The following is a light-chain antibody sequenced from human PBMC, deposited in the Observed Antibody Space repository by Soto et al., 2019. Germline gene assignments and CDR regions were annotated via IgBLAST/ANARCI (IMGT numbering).Light chain of an antibody. CDR1: QSVRSY. Sequence: EIVLTQSPATLSLSPGERATLSCRASQSVRSYLAWYQQKPGQAPRLLIYDASNRATGIPARFSGSGSGTDFTLTISSLEPEDFAVYYCQQRINWQFTFGPGTKVDI. CDR2: DAS. V-gene: IGKV3-11*01. CDR3: QQRINWQFT. J-gene: IGKJ3*01.